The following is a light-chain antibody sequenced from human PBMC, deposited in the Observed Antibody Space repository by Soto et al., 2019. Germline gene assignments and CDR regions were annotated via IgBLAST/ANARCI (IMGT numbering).Light chain of an antibody. J-gene: IGKJ1*01. V-gene: IGKV3-15*01. CDR3: QHYGS. CDR2: GAS. Sequence: DILMTQSPSSLSASPGERVTLSCRASQGVSSKLAWYQQKPGQAPRLLIYGASTWPSGIPSRFSGSGSGTEFTLTISSLQSEDFAVYYCQHYGSFGQGTKVDIK. CDR1: QGVSSK.